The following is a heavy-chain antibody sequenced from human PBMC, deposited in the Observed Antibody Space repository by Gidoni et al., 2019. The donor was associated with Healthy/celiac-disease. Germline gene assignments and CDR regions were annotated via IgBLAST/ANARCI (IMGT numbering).Heavy chain of an antibody. D-gene: IGHD4-17*01. CDR1: GGSISSGGYS. V-gene: IGHV4-30-2*01. J-gene: IGHJ4*02. CDR2: SYHSGST. Sequence: QLQLQESGSGLVKPSQTLSLTCPVSGGSISSGGYSWRWIRQPPGKGLEWIGYSYHSGSTYYNPSLKSRVTISVDRSKNQFSLKLSSVTAADTAVYYCARGSSTVVTDWGQGTLVTVSS. CDR3: ARGSSTVVTD.